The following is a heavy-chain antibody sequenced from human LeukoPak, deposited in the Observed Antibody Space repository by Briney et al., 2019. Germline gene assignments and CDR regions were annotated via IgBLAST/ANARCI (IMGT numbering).Heavy chain of an antibody. V-gene: IGHV4-59*01. CDR2: IYYSGST. Sequence: PSETLSLTCTVSGGSISSYYWSWIRQPPGKGLECVGYIYYSGSTNYNPSLKSRVTISVDTSKNQCSLKLSSVTAADTAVYYCARRTYCYDSSGYYFDYWGQGTLVTVSS. J-gene: IGHJ4*02. D-gene: IGHD3-22*01. CDR1: GGSISSYY. CDR3: ARRTYCYDSSGYYFDY.